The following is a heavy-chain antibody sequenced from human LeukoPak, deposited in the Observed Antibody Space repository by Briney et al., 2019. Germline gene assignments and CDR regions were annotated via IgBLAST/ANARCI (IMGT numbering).Heavy chain of an antibody. CDR2: IYHSGST. V-gene: IGHV4-4*02. J-gene: IGHJ6*02. CDR1: GGSISSSNW. D-gene: IGHD6-13*01. CDR3: ARVGIAAAAVYYYYGMDV. Sequence: KTSETLSLTCAVSGGSISSSNWWSWVRQPPGRGLEWIGEIYHSGSTNYNPSLKSRVTISVDKSKNQFSLKLSSVTAADTAVYYCARVGIAAAAVYYYYGMDVWGQGTTVTVSS.